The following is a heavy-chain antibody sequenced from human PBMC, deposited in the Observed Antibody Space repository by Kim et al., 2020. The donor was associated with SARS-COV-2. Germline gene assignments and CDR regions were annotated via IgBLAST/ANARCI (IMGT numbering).Heavy chain of an antibody. D-gene: IGHD7-27*01. CDR1: SGSISGYY. CDR2: IHYSGTT. J-gene: IGHJ5*02. Sequence: SETLSLTCAASSGSISGYYWSWVRQSPGKELEWIGYIHYSGTTTYNPSLERRATISVDKAKNQFSLKLTSVTAADTAVYYCAQFLSSGAFDHWGQGTLVT. V-gene: IGHV4-59*13. CDR3: AQFLSSGAFDH.